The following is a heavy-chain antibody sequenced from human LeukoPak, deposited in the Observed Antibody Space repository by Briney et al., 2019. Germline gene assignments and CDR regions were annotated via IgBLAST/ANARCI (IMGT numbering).Heavy chain of an antibody. Sequence: SVKVSCKASGGTFSSYAISWVRQAPGQGLEWMGGIIPIFGTANYAQKFQGRVTITADESTSTAYMELSSLRSEDTAVYYCARRSGVSYGDYSWDYFDYWGQGTLVTVSS. J-gene: IGHJ4*02. CDR3: ARRSGVSYGDYSWDYFDY. D-gene: IGHD4-17*01. V-gene: IGHV1-69*13. CDR1: GGTFSSYA. CDR2: IIPIFGTA.